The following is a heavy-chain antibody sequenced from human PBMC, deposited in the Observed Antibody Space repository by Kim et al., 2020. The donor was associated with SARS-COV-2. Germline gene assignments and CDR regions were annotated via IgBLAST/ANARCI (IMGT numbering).Heavy chain of an antibody. D-gene: IGHD6-19*01. J-gene: IGHJ1*01. CDR1: GGSFSGYY. CDR3: ARGRLAVAGSRLSLQH. V-gene: IGHV4-34*01. Sequence: SETLSLTCAVYGGSFSGYYWSWIRQPPGKGLEWIGEINHSGSTNYNPSLKSRVTISVDTSKNQFSLKLSSVTAADTAVYYCARGRLAVAGSRLSLQHWGQGTLVTVSS. CDR2: INHSGST.